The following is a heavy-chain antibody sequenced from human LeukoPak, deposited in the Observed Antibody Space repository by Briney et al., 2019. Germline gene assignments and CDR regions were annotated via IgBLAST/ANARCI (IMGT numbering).Heavy chain of an antibody. CDR2: INHSGGT. V-gene: IGHV4-34*01. J-gene: IGHJ4*02. CDR3: ASKAYYFDY. CDR1: GGSFSGYY. Sequence: SETLSLTCAVYGGSFSGYYWSWIRQPPGKGLEWIGEINHSGGTNYNPSLKSRVTISVDTSKNQFSLKLSSVTAADTAVYYCASKAYYFDYWGQGTLVTVSS.